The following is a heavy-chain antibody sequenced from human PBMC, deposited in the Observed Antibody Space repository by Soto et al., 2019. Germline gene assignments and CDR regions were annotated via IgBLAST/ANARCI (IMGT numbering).Heavy chain of an antibody. CDR2: ISSSSSYI. CDR3: ARDGGYWYFDL. D-gene: IGHD3-16*01. V-gene: IGHV3-21*01. Sequence: GGSLRLSCAASGFTFSSYSMNWVRQAPGKGLEWVSSISSSSSYIYYADSVKGGFTISRDNAKNSLYLQMNSLRAEDTAVYYCARDGGYWYFDLWGRGTLVTVSS. J-gene: IGHJ2*01. CDR1: GFTFSSYS.